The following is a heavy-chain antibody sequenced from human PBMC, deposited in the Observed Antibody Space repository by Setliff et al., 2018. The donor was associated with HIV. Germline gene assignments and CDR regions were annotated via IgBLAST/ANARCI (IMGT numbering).Heavy chain of an antibody. J-gene: IGHJ3*02. D-gene: IGHD3-16*01. CDR2: IYTSGST. CDR1: GGSISSGSYY. CDR3: ARDGGLDANNAFDI. V-gene: IGHV4-61*02. Sequence: SETLSLTCTVSGGSISSGSYYWSWIRQPAGKGLEWIGRIYTSGSTNYNPSLKSRVTISVDTSKNQFSLNLSSVTAADTAVYYCARDGGLDANNAFDIWGQGTMVTVSS.